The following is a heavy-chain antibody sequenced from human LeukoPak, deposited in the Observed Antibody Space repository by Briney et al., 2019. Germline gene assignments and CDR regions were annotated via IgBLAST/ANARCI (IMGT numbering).Heavy chain of an antibody. CDR3: ATIISGRYYFDY. CDR1: GYTLPALS. J-gene: IGHJ4*02. Sequence: ASVKVSFKVSGYTLPALSMHWVRQAPGKGLEWMGNFDPEDDEGFYAQKFQGRVTMTEDTSTDTAYMELSSLRSEDTAVYYCATIISGRYYFDYWGQGTLVTVSS. CDR2: FDPEDDEG. D-gene: IGHD1-26*01. V-gene: IGHV1-24*01.